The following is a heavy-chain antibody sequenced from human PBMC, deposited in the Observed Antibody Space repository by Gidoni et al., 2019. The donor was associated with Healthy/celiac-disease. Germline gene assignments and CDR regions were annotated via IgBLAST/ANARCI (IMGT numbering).Heavy chain of an antibody. CDR2: ISGSCGST. CDR1: GVNFSSYA. CDR3: AKGRSRVVAATPREFPFDP. Sequence: EVQLVEYGGGWVQAGGALRLACAASGVNFSSYAMSWVRQAPGKGLEGFSSISGSCGSTYYAASVQGRFPLSIDNSQNTLYLPMISLRAEDTAVYYCAKGRSRVVAATPREFPFDPWGQGTLVTVSS. V-gene: IGHV3-23*04. D-gene: IGHD2-15*01. J-gene: IGHJ5*02.